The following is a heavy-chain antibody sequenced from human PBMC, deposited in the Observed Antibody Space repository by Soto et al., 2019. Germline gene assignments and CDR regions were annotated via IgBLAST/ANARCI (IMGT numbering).Heavy chain of an antibody. V-gene: IGHV2-5*02. Sequence: QITLKESGPTMVKPTQTLTLTCTVSGFSLSTNGVGVGWIRQPPGKALEWLALIYWDDSKHYSPSLKSRLTITKDTSRNQVVLTMTNMDPVDTATYYCAKKGGGDYVLGYWGQATLVTVSS. D-gene: IGHD4-17*01. CDR2: IYWDDSK. CDR1: GFSLSTNGVG. CDR3: AKKGGGDYVLGY. J-gene: IGHJ4*02.